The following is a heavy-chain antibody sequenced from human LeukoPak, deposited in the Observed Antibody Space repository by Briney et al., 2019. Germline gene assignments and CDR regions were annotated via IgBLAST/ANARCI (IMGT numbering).Heavy chain of an antibody. CDR3: ARDTYYYDSSGYENFDY. CDR1: GYTFTSYG. D-gene: IGHD3-22*01. Sequence: ASVKVSCKASGYTFTSYGISWVRQAPGQGLEWMGWINPNSGGTNYAQKFQGRVTMTRDTSISTAYMELSRLRSDDAAVYYCARDTYYYDSSGYENFDYWGQGTLVTVSS. V-gene: IGHV1-2*02. CDR2: INPNSGGT. J-gene: IGHJ4*02.